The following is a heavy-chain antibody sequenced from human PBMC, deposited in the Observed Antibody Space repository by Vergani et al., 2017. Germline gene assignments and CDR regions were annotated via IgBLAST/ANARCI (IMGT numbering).Heavy chain of an antibody. V-gene: IGHV3-7*01. Sequence: EVQLVESGGGLVQPGGSLRLSCAASGFTFSSYWMSWVRQAPGKGLEWVANIKQDGSEKYYADSVKGRFTISRDNSKNTLYLQMNSLRAEDTAVYYCARDSGDSSSWGGAFDYWGQGTLVTVSS. CDR3: ARDSGDSSSWGGAFDY. J-gene: IGHJ4*02. D-gene: IGHD6-13*01. CDR2: IKQDGSEK. CDR1: GFTFSSYW.